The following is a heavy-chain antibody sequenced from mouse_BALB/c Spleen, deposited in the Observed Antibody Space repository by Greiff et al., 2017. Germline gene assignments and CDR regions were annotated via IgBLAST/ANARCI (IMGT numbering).Heavy chain of an antibody. Sequence: EVQRVESGGGLVQPGGSLKLSCAASGFTFSSYGMSWVRQTPDKRLELVATINSNGGNTYYPDSVKGRFTISRDNAKNTLYLQMSSLTSEDTAMYYCARRHYGSYYYAMDYWGQGTSVTVSS. CDR2: INSNGGNT. CDR1: GFTFSSYG. J-gene: IGHJ4*01. CDR3: ARRHYGSYYYAMDY. V-gene: IGHV5-6-3*01. D-gene: IGHD1-2*01.